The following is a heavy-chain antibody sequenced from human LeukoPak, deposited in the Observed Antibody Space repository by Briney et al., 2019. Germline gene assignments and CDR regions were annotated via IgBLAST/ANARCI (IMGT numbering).Heavy chain of an antibody. CDR3: ASLRERSYYARGFDY. V-gene: IGHV4-39*01. J-gene: IGHJ4*02. CDR1: GGSISSSSYY. D-gene: IGHD1-26*01. CDR2: IYYSGST. Sequence: SETLSLTCTVSGGSISSSSYYWGWIRQPPGKGLEWVGSIYYSGSTYYKSSLKSRVTVSVGTSKNQFSLKLSSVTAADTAVYYCASLRERSYYARGFDYWGQGTLVTVSS.